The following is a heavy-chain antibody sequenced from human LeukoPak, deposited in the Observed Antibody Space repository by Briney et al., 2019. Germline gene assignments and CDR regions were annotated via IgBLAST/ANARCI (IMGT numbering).Heavy chain of an antibody. CDR2: IRYDGSNK. J-gene: IGHJ4*02. CDR1: GFTFRSYG. V-gene: IGHV3-30*02. Sequence: GGSLRLSCAASGFTFRSYGMHWVRRAPGKGLEGVAFIRYDGSNKYYAVSVKGRFTISRDNSKSTRYLQMNRLRSENTAVYYGARDKLAYSYVFDYWGQGTLVTVSS. D-gene: IGHD5-18*01. CDR3: ARDKLAYSYVFDY.